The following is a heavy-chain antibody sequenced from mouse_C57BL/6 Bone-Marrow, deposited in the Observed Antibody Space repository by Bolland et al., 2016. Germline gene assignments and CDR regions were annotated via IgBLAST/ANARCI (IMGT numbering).Heavy chain of an antibody. CDR2: GST. V-gene: IGHV3-8*01. CDR3: AIGRGYFDY. J-gene: IGHJ2*01. Sequence: GSTYYNPSLKSRISITRDTSKNQYYLQLNSVTTEDTATYYCAIGRGYFDYWGQGT.